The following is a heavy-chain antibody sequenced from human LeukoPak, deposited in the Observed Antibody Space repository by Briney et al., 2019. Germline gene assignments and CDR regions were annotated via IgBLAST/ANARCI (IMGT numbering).Heavy chain of an antibody. Sequence: GESLKISCKDSGYSFTNYWIGWVRQMPGKGLEWMGIIHSADSNTKYSPSFQGQVTISADKSISTAYLQWSGLKASDTAMYYCARLKLPDAFDIWGQGTMVTVSS. CDR3: ARLKLPDAFDI. CDR1: GYSFTNYW. V-gene: IGHV5-51*01. J-gene: IGHJ3*02. CDR2: IHSADSNT.